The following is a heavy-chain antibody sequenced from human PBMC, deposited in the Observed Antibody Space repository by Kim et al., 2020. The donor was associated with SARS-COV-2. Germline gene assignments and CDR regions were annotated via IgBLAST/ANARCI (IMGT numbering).Heavy chain of an antibody. J-gene: IGHJ5*02. V-gene: IGHV3-20*01. CDR3: ARHGSSSLTYDL. Sequence: GGSLRLSCAASGFIFEDYGMSWVRQVPGKGLQWVSGIKGDGDRTDYADSVKGRFTISRDNADNSLYLQMDSLRADDTAFYHCARHGSSSLTYDLWGRGTLVTVSS. D-gene: IGHD3-10*01. CDR2: IKGDGDRT. CDR1: GFIFEDYG.